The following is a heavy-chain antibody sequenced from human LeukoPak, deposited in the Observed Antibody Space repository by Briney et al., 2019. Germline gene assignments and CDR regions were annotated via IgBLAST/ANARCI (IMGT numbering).Heavy chain of an antibody. Sequence: PGGSLSLSCAASGFTFSSYGMHWVRQAPDKGREWVAFIRYDGSNKYYADSVKGRFTISRDNSKNTLYLQMNSLRAEDTSVYYCAKGTHQDYYYSMDVWGKGTTVTVSS. D-gene: IGHD1-14*01. CDR1: GFTFSSYG. J-gene: IGHJ6*04. CDR2: IRYDGSNK. CDR3: AKGTHQDYYYSMDV. V-gene: IGHV3-30*02.